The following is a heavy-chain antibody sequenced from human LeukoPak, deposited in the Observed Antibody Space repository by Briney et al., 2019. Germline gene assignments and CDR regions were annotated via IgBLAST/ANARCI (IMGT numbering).Heavy chain of an antibody. CDR1: GFTFNDYY. V-gene: IGHV3-11*01. CDR3: ATDGAGFDT. J-gene: IGHJ5*02. CDR2: INIGGTNT. Sequence: PGGSLRLSCAASGFTFNDYYMSWIRQAPGKGLEWLSYINIGGTNTHYADSVKGRFTISRDNAKKSLYLEMNTLRAEDTAVYYCATDGAGFDTWGQGVLVTVSP.